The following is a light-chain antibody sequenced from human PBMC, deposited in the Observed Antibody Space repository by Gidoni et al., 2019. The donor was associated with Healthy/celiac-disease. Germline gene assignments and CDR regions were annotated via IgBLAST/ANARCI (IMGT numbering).Light chain of an antibody. CDR1: QSVSSN. Sequence: EIVLTQSPATLSVSPGVRATLSCRASQSVSSNLAWYQQKPGQAPRLIIYGASTRATGIPARFSGSGSGTEFTLTISSLQSEDFAVYYCQQYNNWHPLTFGGGTKVEIK. CDR3: QQYNNWHPLT. J-gene: IGKJ4*01. CDR2: GAS. V-gene: IGKV3-15*01.